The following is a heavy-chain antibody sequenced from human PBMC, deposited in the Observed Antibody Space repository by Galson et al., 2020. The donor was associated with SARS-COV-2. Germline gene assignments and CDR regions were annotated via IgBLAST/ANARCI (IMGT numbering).Heavy chain of an antibody. CDR2: MNPNSGNT. V-gene: IGHV1-8*01. CDR3: ARSGGPITIFGVASMDV. J-gene: IGHJ6*02. Sequence: ASVKVSCKASGYTFTSYDINWVRQATGQGLEWMGWMNPNSGNTGYAQKFQGRVTMTRNTSISTAYMELSSLRSEDTAVYYCARSGGPITIFGVASMDVWGQGTTVTVSS. CDR1: GYTFTSYD. D-gene: IGHD3-3*01.